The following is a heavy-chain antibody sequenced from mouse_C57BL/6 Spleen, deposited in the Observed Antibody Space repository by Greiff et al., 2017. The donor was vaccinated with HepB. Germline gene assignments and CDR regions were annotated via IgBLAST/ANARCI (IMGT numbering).Heavy chain of an antibody. CDR2: INPNNGGT. CDR1: GYTFTDYY. V-gene: IGHV1-26*01. D-gene: IGHD1-1*01. J-gene: IGHJ3*01. Sequence: VQLQQSGPELVKPGASVKISCKASGYTFTDYYMNWVKQSHGKSLEWIGDINPNNGGTSYNQKFKGKATLTVDKSSSTAYMELRSLTSDDSAVYYCAATTPFAYWGQGTLVTVSA. CDR3: AATTPFAY.